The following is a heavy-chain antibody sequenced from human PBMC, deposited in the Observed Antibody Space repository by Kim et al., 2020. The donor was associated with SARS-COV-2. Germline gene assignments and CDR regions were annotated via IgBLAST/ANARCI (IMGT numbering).Heavy chain of an antibody. J-gene: IGHJ4*02. Sequence: ASVKVSCKTSGYTFNDHYIHWVRQAPGQGLQWMGWIKCKTGETQVPQTFLGRVALTSDTSLTTAYLELSGLTSDDTALYFCARAKWESGTYHFDHWGQGTLVTVSS. V-gene: IGHV1-2*02. CDR3: ARAKWESGTYHFDH. CDR1: GYTFNDHY. D-gene: IGHD1-26*01. CDR2: IKCKTGET.